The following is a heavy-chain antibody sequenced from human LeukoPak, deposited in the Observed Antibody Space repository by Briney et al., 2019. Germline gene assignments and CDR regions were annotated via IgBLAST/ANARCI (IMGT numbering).Heavy chain of an antibody. V-gene: IGHV3-48*04. D-gene: IGHD6-19*01. CDR2: ISSGSSTI. J-gene: IGHJ4*02. CDR1: GFTFGGYS. Sequence: PGGSLRLSCAASGFTFGGYSMNWVRQAPGKGLEWVSYISSGSSTIYYADSVKGRFTISRDNAKNSLYLHMNSLRAEDTAIYYCAKIKIGSGWYGAIDYWGQGTLVTVSS. CDR3: AKIKIGSGWYGAIDY.